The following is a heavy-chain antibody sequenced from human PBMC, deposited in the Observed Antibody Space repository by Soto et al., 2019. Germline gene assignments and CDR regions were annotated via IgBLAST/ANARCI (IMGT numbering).Heavy chain of an antibody. CDR3: ARVLSGSWSLAFDI. CDR2: IYYSGST. J-gene: IGHJ3*02. V-gene: IGHV4-31*03. D-gene: IGHD6-13*01. CDR1: GGSISSGGYY. Sequence: PSETLSLTCTVSGGSISSGGYYWSWIRQHPGKGLEWIGYIYYSGSTYYNPSLKSRVTISVDTSKNQFSLKLSSVTAADTAVYYCARVLSGSWSLAFDIWGQGTMVTVSS.